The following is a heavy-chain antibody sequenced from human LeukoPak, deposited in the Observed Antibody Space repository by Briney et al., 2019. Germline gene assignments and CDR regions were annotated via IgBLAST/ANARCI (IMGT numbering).Heavy chain of an antibody. D-gene: IGHD2-2*01. CDR2: IYYSGST. V-gene: IGHV4-61*01. CDR3: ARDGGCSSTSCLPSSTFDP. J-gene: IGHJ5*02. CDR1: GGSISSGSYY. Sequence: SETLSLTCTVSGGSISSGSYYWSWIRQPPGKGLEWIGYIYYSGSTNYNPSLKSRVTISVDTSKNQFSLKLSSVTAADTAVYYCARDGGCSSTSCLPSSTFDPWGQGTLVTVSS.